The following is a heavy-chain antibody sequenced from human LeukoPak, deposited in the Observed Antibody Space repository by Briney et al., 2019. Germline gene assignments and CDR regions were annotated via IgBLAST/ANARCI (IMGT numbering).Heavy chain of an antibody. CDR1: GGSISSGGCY. CDR2: IYHSGST. D-gene: IGHD5-12*01. Sequence: SETLSLTCTVSGGSISSGGCYWSWIRQPPGKGLEWIGYIYHSGSTYYNPSLKSRVTISVDRSKNQFSLKLSSVTAADTAVYYSARFPFSLLSGYDPHDAFDIWGQGTMVTASS. CDR3: ARFPFSLLSGYDPHDAFDI. V-gene: IGHV4-30-2*01. J-gene: IGHJ3*02.